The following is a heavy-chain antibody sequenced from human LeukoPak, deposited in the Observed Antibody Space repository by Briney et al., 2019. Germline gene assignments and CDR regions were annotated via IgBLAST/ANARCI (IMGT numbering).Heavy chain of an antibody. CDR3: ARDEGYSYGHPFDY. Sequence: GRSLRLSCAASGFTFSSYSMHWVRQAPGKGLEWVALISYDGSNKYYAESVKGRFTISRDNSKNTLYLQMNNLRTEDTAVYSCARDEGYSYGHPFDYWGQGTLVTVSS. V-gene: IGHV3-30-3*01. CDR2: ISYDGSNK. D-gene: IGHD5-18*01. CDR1: GFTFSSYS. J-gene: IGHJ4*02.